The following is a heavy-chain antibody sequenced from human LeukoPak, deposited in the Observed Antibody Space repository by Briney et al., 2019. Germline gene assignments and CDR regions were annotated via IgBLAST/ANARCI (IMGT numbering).Heavy chain of an antibody. CDR2: INPSGGST. CDR3: ARSPLGIESVVDV. J-gene: IGHJ6*03. CDR1: GYTFTSYY. V-gene: IGHV1-46*01. D-gene: IGHD1-26*01. Sequence: ASVKVSCKASGYTFTSYYMHWVRQAPGQGLEWMGIINPSGGSTSYAQKFQGRVTMTRDMSTSTVYMELSSLRSEDTAVYYCARSPLGIESVVDVWGKGTTVTVS.